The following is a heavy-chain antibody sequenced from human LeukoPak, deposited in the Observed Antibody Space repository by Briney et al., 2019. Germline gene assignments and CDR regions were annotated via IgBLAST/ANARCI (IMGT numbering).Heavy chain of an antibody. J-gene: IGHJ4*02. CDR2: VNGGSGNT. D-gene: IGHD3-22*01. CDR1: GYTFIDYT. V-gene: IGHV1-3*01. Sequence: ASVKVSCKASGYTFIDYTMHWLRQAPGQRLDWMGWVNGGSGNTKYSPEFQGRVTITRDTSASTGYMELSSLRSEDTAVYYCANPRYDSSGYYYVDWGQGTLVAVSS. CDR3: ANPRYDSSGYYYVD.